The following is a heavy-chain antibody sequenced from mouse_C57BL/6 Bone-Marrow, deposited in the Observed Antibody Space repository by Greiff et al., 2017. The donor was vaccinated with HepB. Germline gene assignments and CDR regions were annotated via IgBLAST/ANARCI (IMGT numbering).Heavy chain of an antibody. D-gene: IGHD1-1*01. CDR3: TRDLHYYGSSSSAWFAY. Sequence: EVKLEESGEGLVKPGGSLKLSCAASGFTFSSYAMSWVRQTPEKRLEWVAYISSGGDYIYYADTVKGRFTISRDNARNTLYLQMSSLKYEDTAMYYCTRDLHYYGSSSSAWFAYWGQGTLVTVSA. J-gene: IGHJ3*01. CDR2: ISSGGDYI. V-gene: IGHV5-9-1*02. CDR1: GFTFSSYA.